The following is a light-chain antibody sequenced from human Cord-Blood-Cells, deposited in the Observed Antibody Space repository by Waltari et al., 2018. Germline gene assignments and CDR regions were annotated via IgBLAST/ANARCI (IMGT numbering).Light chain of an antibody. CDR3: SSYTSSSTLVV. CDR1: SSVVGGYNY. Sequence: QSVLTQPASVSGSPGQSITISCTGTSSVVGGYNYVSWYQQQPGKAPKLMIYDVSNRPSGVSNRFAGSKSGNTASLTISGLQAEDEADYYCSSYTSSSTLVVFGGGTKLTVL. CDR2: DVS. J-gene: IGLJ2*01. V-gene: IGLV2-14*03.